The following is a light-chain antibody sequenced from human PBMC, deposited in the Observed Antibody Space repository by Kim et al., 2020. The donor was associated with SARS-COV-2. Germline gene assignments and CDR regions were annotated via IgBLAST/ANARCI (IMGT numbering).Light chain of an antibody. V-gene: IGLV3-19*01. CDR1: SLRSYY. J-gene: IGLJ2*01. CDR2: GKN. CDR3: NARDSSGNHLV. Sequence: AWGRTGRITGQGDSLRSYYASWYQQKPGQAPVLVIYGKNNRPSGIPDRFSGSSSGNTASLTSTGAQAEDEADYYCNARDSSGNHLVFGGGTKLTVL.